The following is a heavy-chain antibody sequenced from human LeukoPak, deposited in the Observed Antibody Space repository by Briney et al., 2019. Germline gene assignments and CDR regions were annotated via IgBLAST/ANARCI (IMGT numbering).Heavy chain of an antibody. J-gene: IGHJ4*02. D-gene: IGHD6-19*01. Sequence: PSETLSLTCAVYGGSFSGYYWSWIRQPPGKGLEWIGEINHSGSTNYNPSLKSRVTISVDTSKNQFSLKLSSVTAANTAVYYCAGPSTDYSGGWKRWGQGTLGTVSS. V-gene: IGHV4-34*01. CDR2: INHSGST. CDR3: AGPSTDYSGGWKR. CDR1: GGSFSGYY.